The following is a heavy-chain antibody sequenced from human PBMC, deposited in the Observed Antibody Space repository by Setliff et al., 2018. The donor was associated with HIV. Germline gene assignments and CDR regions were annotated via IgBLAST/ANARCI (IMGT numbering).Heavy chain of an antibody. CDR1: GGSISSYY. CDR3: ARDNRVMALNYYYYYMDV. Sequence: SETLSLTCTVSGGSISSYYWSWIRQPPGKGLEWIGYIYYSGSTNYNPSLKSRVTISVDTSKNQFSLKLSSVTAADKAVYYCARDNRVMALNYYYYYMDVWGKGTTVTVSS. CDR2: IYYSGST. V-gene: IGHV4-59*01. D-gene: IGHD2-21*01. J-gene: IGHJ6*03.